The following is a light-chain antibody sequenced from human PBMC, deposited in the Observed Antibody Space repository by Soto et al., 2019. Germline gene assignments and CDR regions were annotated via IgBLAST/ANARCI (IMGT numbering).Light chain of an antibody. V-gene: IGKV3-11*01. CDR2: DAS. J-gene: IGKJ4*01. CDR1: QSIRSF. CDR3: QQRSNWPPALS. Sequence: MVLTQSPATLSWSRGGTGILSVMASQSIRSFLAWYQHKPGQAPRLLIYDASNRATGIPARFSGSGSGTDFTLTISSLEPEDFAVYYCQQRSNWPPALSFGGGTKVDIK.